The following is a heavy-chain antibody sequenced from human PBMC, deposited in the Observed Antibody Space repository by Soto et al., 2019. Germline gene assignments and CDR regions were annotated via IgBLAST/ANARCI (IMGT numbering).Heavy chain of an antibody. Sequence: GGSLRLSCAASGFTFSSYAMSWVRQAPGKGLEWVSAISGSGGSTYYADSVKGRFTISRDNSKNTLYLQMNSLRAEDTAVYYCVVVAATHDIKYGMDVWGQGTTVTVSS. CDR1: GFTFSSYA. V-gene: IGHV3-23*01. CDR2: ISGSGGST. J-gene: IGHJ6*02. CDR3: VVVAATHDIKYGMDV. D-gene: IGHD2-15*01.